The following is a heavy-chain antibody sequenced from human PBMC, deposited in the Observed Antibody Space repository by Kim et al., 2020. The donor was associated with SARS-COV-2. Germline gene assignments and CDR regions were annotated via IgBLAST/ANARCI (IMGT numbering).Heavy chain of an antibody. Sequence: GGSLRLSCAASGFTFSSYAMHWVRQAPGKGLEWVAVISYDGSNKYYADSVKGRFTISRDNSKNTLYLQMNSLRAEDTAVYYCARDPGVGATSFYFDYWGQGTLVTVSS. CDR3: ARDPGVGATSFYFDY. D-gene: IGHD1-26*01. CDR1: GFTFSSYA. CDR2: ISYDGSNK. J-gene: IGHJ4*02. V-gene: IGHV3-30*04.